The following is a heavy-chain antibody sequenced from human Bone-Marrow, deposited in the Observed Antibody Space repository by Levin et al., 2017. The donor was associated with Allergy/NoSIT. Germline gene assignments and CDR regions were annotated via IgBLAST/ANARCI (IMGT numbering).Heavy chain of an antibody. D-gene: IGHD6-6*01. V-gene: IGHV4-38-2*01. CDR1: GYSISTNYY. CDR3: ACSSGGPARRFDP. CDR2: IYHSGTT. J-gene: IGHJ5*02. Sequence: KSSETLSLTCAVSGYSISTNYYWGWVRQPPEKGLEWIGSIYHSGTTYYNPSLKSRVTISVDTSKNQFSLKLNSVTAADTAVFYCACSSGGPARRFDPWGQGTLVTVSS.